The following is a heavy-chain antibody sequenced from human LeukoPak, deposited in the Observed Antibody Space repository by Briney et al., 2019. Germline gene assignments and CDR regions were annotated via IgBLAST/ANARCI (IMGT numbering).Heavy chain of an antibody. D-gene: IGHD4-17*01. CDR1: GGSISSGGYY. V-gene: IGHV2-70*11. J-gene: IGHJ4*02. CDR3: ARATVVEPYFDY. Sequence: TLSLTCTVSGGSISSGGYYWSWIRQPPGKALEWLARIDWDDDKYYSTSLKTRLTISKDTSKNQVVLTMTNMDPVDTATYYCARATVVEPYFDYWGQGTLVTVSS. CDR2: IDWDDDK.